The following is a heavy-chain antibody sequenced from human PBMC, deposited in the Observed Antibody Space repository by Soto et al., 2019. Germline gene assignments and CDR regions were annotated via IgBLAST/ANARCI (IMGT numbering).Heavy chain of an antibody. CDR1: GFTFSSYA. CDR3: AKDSAVGYYYYGMDV. V-gene: IGHV3-23*01. CDR2: ISGSGGST. Sequence: GSLRLSCAASGFTFSSYAMSWVRQAPGKGLEWVSAISGSGGSTYYADSVKGRFTISRDNSKNTLYLQMNSLRAEDTAVYYCAKDSAVGYYYYGMDVWGQGTTVTVSS. D-gene: IGHD6-19*01. J-gene: IGHJ6*02.